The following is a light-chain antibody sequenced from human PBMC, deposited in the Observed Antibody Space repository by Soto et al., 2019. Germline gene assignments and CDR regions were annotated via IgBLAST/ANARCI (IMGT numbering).Light chain of an antibody. CDR3: QQYNSWPRT. V-gene: IGKV3-15*01. CDR1: QSVYSN. CDR2: GAS. Sequence: EIVMTQSPATLSVSPGERATLSCRASQSVYSNLAWYQQKPGQAPRLLIYGASSRASRIPVRFSGSGSGTEFTLTISSLQSEDFAVYYGQQYNSWPRTFGQGTKVEIK. J-gene: IGKJ1*01.